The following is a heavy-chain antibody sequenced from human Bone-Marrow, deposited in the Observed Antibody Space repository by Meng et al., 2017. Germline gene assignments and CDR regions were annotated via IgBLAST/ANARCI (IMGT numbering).Heavy chain of an antibody. CDR3: ARDRQPYYYGSGSYYPTDSSYYGMDV. CDR1: GGTFSSYA. Sequence: SVKVSCKASGGTFSSYAIRWVRQAPGQGLEWMGGIIPIFGTANYAQKFQGRVTITTDESTSTAYMELSSLRSEDTAVYYCARDRQPYYYGSGSYYPTDSSYYGMDVWGQGTTVTVSS. D-gene: IGHD3-10*01. J-gene: IGHJ6*02. CDR2: IIPIFGTA. V-gene: IGHV1-69*05.